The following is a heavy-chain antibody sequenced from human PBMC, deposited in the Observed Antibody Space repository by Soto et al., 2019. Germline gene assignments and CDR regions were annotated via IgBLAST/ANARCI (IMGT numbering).Heavy chain of an antibody. Sequence: SETLSLTCAVYGGSFSGYYWSWIRQPPGKGLEWIGEINHSGSTNYNPSLKSRVTISVDTSKNQFSLKLSSVTAADTAVYYCARGRGYYYSNYYYYFMDVCAKGTTVPVSS. CDR1: GGSFSGYY. CDR3: ARGRGYYYSNYYYYFMDV. V-gene: IGHV4-34*01. D-gene: IGHD3-22*01. CDR2: INHSGST. J-gene: IGHJ6*03.